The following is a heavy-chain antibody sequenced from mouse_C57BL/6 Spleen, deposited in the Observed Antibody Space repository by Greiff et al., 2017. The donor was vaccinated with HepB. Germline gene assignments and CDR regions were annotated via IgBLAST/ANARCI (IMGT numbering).Heavy chain of an antibody. Sequence: DVQLVESGGGLVKPGGSLKLSCAASGFTFSSYAMAWVRQTPEKRLEWVATISDGGSYTYYPDNVKGRFTISRDNAKNHLYLQMSHLKSEETAMYYCARGGSAMVTTGFAYWGQGTLVTVSA. D-gene: IGHD2-1*01. CDR3: ARGGSAMVTTGFAY. V-gene: IGHV5-4*01. J-gene: IGHJ3*01. CDR2: ISDGGSYT. CDR1: GFTFSSYA.